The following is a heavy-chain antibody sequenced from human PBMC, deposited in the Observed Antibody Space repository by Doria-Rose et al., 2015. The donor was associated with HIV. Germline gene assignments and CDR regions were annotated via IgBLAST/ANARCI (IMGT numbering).Heavy chain of an antibody. CDR1: GGSLSSPGMG. D-gene: IGHD6-13*01. J-gene: IGHJ4*02. CDR2: IFSDDER. CDR3: ARIKSSRWYHKYYFDF. V-gene: IGHV2-26*01. Sequence: ESGPVLVKPTETLTLTCTVSGGSLSSPGMGVSWIRQPPGKALEWLANIFSDDERSYITSLMSRLTTSMGTSKSQVVLTMTDMDPVDTATYYCARIKSSRWYHKYYFDFWGQGTLVIVSA.